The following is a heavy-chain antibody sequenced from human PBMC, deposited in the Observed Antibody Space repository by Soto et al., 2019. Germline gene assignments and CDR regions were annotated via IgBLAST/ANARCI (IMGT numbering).Heavy chain of an antibody. V-gene: IGHV4-34*01. Sequence: PSETLSLTCAVYGGSFSGYYWSWIRQPPGKGLEWIGEINHSGSTNYNPSLKSRVTISVDTSKNQFSLKLSSVTAADTAVYYCARGRFPRRTTNTLTAVAVRYYYGMDVWGQGTTVTVSS. D-gene: IGHD6-19*01. CDR1: GGSFSGYY. CDR2: INHSGST. J-gene: IGHJ6*02. CDR3: ARGRFPRRTTNTLTAVAVRYYYGMDV.